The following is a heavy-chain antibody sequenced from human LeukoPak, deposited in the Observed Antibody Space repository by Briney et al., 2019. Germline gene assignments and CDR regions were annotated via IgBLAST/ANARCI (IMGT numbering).Heavy chain of an antibody. V-gene: IGHV4-59*01. CDR1: GGSINSYY. CDR3: ARRYCSGGSCSSFDY. D-gene: IGHD2-15*01. CDR2: IYFSGT. Sequence: PSGTLSLTCTVSGGSINSYYWSWIRQPPGKGLEWIGYIYFSGTKYNPSLKSRVTMSLDTTKKQFSLKLSSVTAADTAVYYCARRYCSGGSCSSFDYWGQGTLVTVSS. J-gene: IGHJ4*02.